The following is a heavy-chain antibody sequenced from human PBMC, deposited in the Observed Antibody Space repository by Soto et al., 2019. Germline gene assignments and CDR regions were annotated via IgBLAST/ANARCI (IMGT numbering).Heavy chain of an antibody. CDR1: GYTFTGYY. Sequence: QVQLVQSGAEVKKPGASVKVSCKASGYTFTGYYMHWVRQAPGQGLVWMGLINPNSGDTNYAQKLQGRVTMTRDTSISAAYMELSRMRADDTAVYYCARQIRDYGPNWFDPWGQGTLVTVSS. J-gene: IGHJ5*02. D-gene: IGHD4-17*01. CDR3: ARQIRDYGPNWFDP. V-gene: IGHV1-2*02. CDR2: INPNSGDT.